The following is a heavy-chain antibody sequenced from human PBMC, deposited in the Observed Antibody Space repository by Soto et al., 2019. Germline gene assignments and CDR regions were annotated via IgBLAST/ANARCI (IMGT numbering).Heavy chain of an antibody. CDR1: GTSISSYY. CDR3: ARGHSSSWNLNWFDP. D-gene: IGHD6-13*01. J-gene: IGHJ5*02. CDR2: IYSTRST. V-gene: IGHV4-59*01. Sequence: PSETLSLTCTVSGTSISSYYWSWIRQPPGKWLEWIGYIYSTRSTNYKPSLKSRVTISVDTSKNQISMKLRSVTAADTALYYCARGHSSSWNLNWFDPWGQGTQVTVSS.